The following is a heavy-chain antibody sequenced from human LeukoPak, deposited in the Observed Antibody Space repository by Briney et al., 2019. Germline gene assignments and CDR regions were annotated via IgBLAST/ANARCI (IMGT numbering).Heavy chain of an antibody. CDR2: TNLNSGGT. D-gene: IGHD6-13*01. Sequence: ASVKVSCKASGYTFIGYYMHWVRQDPGQGLEWMGWTNLNSGGTKYAQKFQGRVTMTRDTSITTAYMELSRLRSDDTAVYYCARDSAAAGGLSFDYWGQGTLATVSP. CDR1: GYTFIGYY. V-gene: IGHV1-2*02. CDR3: ARDSAAAGGLSFDY. J-gene: IGHJ4*02.